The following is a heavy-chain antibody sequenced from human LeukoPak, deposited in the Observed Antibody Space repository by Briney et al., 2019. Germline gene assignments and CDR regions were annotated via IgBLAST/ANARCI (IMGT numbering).Heavy chain of an antibody. J-gene: IGHJ3*02. CDR1: GFTFSSYG. D-gene: IGHD1-26*01. CDR2: ISYDGSNK. Sequence: GRSLRLSCAASGFTFSSYGMHWVRQAPGKGLEWVAVISYDGSNKYYADSVKGRFTISRDNSKNTLYLQMNSLRAEDTAVYYCARDPWTLSGSYAFDIWGQGTMVTVSS. V-gene: IGHV3-30*03. CDR3: ARDPWTLSGSYAFDI.